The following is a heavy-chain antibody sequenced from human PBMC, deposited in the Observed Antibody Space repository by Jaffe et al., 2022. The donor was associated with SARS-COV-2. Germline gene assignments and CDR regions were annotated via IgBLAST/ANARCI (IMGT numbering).Heavy chain of an antibody. V-gene: IGHV3-21*01. J-gene: IGHJ3*02. Sequence: EVQLVESGGGLVKPGGSLRLSCAASGFTFSSYSMNWVRQAPGKGLEWVSSISSSSSYIYYADSVKGRFTISRDNAKNSLYLQMNSLRAEDTAVYYCARDSIFGVVINAFDIWGQGTMVTVSS. CDR1: GFTFSSYS. CDR2: ISSSSSYI. D-gene: IGHD3-3*01. CDR3: ARDSIFGVVINAFDI.